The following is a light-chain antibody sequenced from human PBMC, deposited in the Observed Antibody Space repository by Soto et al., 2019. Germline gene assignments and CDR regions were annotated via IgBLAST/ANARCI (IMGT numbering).Light chain of an antibody. CDR1: SPNIGSNT. J-gene: IGLJ2*01. V-gene: IGLV1-44*01. Sequence: QPVLTQPPSASGTPGQRVTISCSGSSPNIGSNTVNWYQQLPGTAPKLLIYSNNQRPSGVPDRFSGSKSGTSASLAISGLQSKDEADYYCAAWDDSLNGLVVFGGGTKLTVL. CDR3: AAWDDSLNGLVV. CDR2: SNN.